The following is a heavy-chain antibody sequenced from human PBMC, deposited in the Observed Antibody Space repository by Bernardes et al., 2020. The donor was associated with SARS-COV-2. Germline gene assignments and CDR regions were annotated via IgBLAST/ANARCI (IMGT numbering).Heavy chain of an antibody. J-gene: IGHJ4*02. Sequence: SVKVSCKASGGTFSSYTISWVRQAPGQGLEWMGRIIHILGIANYAQKFQGRVTITADKSTSTAYMELSSLRSEDTAVYYCAREGRGSYDSSGWDFDYWGQGTLVTVSS. CDR3: AREGRGSYDSSGWDFDY. V-gene: IGHV1-69*04. CDR2: IIHILGIA. D-gene: IGHD3-22*01. CDR1: GGTFSSYT.